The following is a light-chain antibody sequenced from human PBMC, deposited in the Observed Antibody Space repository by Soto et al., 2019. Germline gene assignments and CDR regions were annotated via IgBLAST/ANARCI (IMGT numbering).Light chain of an antibody. CDR2: AAS. Sequence: AIRMTQSPSSLSASTGDRVTITCRASQGISSYLAWYQQKPGKAPKLLIYAASTLQSGVPSRFSGSGSGTDFTLTISCLQSEDFATYHCQQYYSYPWTFGQGTK. J-gene: IGKJ1*01. CDR1: QGISSY. V-gene: IGKV1-8*01. CDR3: QQYYSYPWT.